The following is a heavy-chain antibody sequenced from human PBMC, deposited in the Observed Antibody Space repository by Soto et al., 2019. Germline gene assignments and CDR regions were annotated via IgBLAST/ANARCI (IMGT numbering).Heavy chain of an antibody. CDR3: ARGMYSSSWPYFDY. CDR2: INHSGST. V-gene: IGHV4-34*01. D-gene: IGHD6-13*01. J-gene: IGHJ4*02. CDR1: GGSFSGYY. Sequence: SETLSLTCAVYGGSFSGYYWSWIRQPPGKGLEWIGEINHSGSTNYNPSLKSRVTISVDTSKNQFSLKLSSVTAADTAVYYCARGMYSSSWPYFDYWGQGTLVTVSS.